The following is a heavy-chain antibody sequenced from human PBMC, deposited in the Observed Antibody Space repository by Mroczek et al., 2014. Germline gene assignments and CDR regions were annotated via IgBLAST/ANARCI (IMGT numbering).Heavy chain of an antibody. CDR3: ARDLYCSSTSCYSPPDYYYYGMDV. J-gene: IGHJ6*02. CDR2: INPNSGGT. CDR1: GYTFTGYY. D-gene: IGHD2-2*01. Sequence: QVQLVQSGAEVKKPGASVKVSCKASGYTFTGYYMHWVRQAPGQGLEWMGWINPNSGGTNYAQKFQGRVTMTRDTSISTAYMELSRLRSDDTAVYYCARDLYCSSTSCYSPPDYYYYGMDVWGPRDPRSPVSS. V-gene: IGHV1-2*02.